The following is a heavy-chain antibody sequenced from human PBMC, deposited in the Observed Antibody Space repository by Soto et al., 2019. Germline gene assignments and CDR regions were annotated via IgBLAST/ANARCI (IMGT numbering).Heavy chain of an antibody. V-gene: IGHV1-69*13. CDR1: GGTFSSCA. Sequence: SVKVSCKASGGTFSSCAISWVRQAPGQGLEWKGGIIPIFGTANYAQKFQGRVTITADESTSTAYMELSSLRSEDTAVYYCARVIXEPPYCSSTSCYYYFDYWGQGTLVTVSS. D-gene: IGHD2-2*01. J-gene: IGHJ4*02. CDR2: IIPIFGTA. CDR3: ARVIXEPPYCSSTSCYYYFDY.